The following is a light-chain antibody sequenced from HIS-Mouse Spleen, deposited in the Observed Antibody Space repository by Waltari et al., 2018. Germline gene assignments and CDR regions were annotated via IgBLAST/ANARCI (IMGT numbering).Light chain of an antibody. CDR1: SLRSYY. V-gene: IGLV3-19*01. J-gene: IGLJ2*01. CDR2: GKN. CDR3: NSRDSSGNHVV. Sequence: SSELTQAPAVSVALGQTATTTCQGDSLRSYYASWYQHKPGQAPVLVIYGKNNRPSGIPDRFSGSSSGNTASLTITGAQAEDEADYYCNSRDSSGNHVVFGGGTKLTVL.